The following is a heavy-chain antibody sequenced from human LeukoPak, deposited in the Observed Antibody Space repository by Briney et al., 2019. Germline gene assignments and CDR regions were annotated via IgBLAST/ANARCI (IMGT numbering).Heavy chain of an antibody. V-gene: IGHV1-69*13. D-gene: IGHD5-12*01. J-gene: IGHJ4*02. CDR1: GGTFSSYA. CDR3: ARDAGSPSHSGFQD. Sequence: SVKVSCKASGGTFSSYAISWVRQAPGQGLEWMGGIIPIFGTANYAQKFQGRVTITADESTSTAYMELSSLRSEDTAVYYCARDAGSPSHSGFQDWGQGTLVTVSS. CDR2: IIPIFGTA.